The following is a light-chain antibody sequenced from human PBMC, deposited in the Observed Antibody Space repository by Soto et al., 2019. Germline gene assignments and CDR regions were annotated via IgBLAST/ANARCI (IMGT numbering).Light chain of an antibody. V-gene: IGKV3-20*01. CDR2: GAS. J-gene: IGKJ1*01. CDR1: QSVDSNF. CDR3: QQYGNSPWT. Sequence: EIVLTQSPGTLSLSPGDRATLSCRASQSVDSNFLAWYQQKPGQAPRLLIYGASSRATDIPDTFSGSGSGTDFTLTISRLEPGDFAVYYCQQYGNSPWTFGQGTKVDIK.